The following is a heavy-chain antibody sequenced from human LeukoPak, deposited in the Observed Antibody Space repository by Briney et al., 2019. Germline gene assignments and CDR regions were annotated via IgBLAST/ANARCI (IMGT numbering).Heavy chain of an antibody. CDR3: ARDGGGYYYDSSRSPNDAFDI. D-gene: IGHD3-22*01. CDR2: VIPILGIA. Sequence: ASVKVSCKASGGTSSSYAISWVRQAPGQGLEWMGRVIPILGIADYAQKFQGRVTITADKSTSTAYMGLSSLRSEDTAVYYCARDGGGYYYDSSRSPNDAFDIWGQGTMVTVSS. CDR1: GGTSSSYA. V-gene: IGHV1-69*04. J-gene: IGHJ3*02.